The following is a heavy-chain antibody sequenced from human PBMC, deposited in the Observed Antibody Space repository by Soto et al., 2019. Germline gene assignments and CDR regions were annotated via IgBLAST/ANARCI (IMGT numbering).Heavy chain of an antibody. CDR2: SSGTDGST. D-gene: IGHD2-2*01. V-gene: IGHV3-23*01. CDR1: GWPMCRNQ. Sequence: SLPRLCAPPGWPMCRNQRSCDRHATGKGRGWVSGSSGTDGSTSYIDSVKCRFTISRDDSENTLYLQMNSLRAEDTAVYYCSKRACSTGRWPYFDNCGQRILVTVHS. J-gene: IGHJ4*02. CDR3: SKRACSTGRWPYFDN.